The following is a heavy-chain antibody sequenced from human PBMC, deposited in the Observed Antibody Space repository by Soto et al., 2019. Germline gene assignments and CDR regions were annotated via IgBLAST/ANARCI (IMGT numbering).Heavy chain of an antibody. V-gene: IGHV5-51*01. J-gene: IGHJ6*02. CDR1: GYNFATHC. CDR2: IFPGDAET. D-gene: IGHD5-12*01. CDR3: ATPGGFGMDV. Sequence: GESLKISCQGSGYNFATHCIVWVRHKAGKGLEWMGIIFPGDAETRYSPSFQGHITISADKSISIAYLRWSSLKASDTGMYYCATPGGFGMDVWGQGTTVTVSS.